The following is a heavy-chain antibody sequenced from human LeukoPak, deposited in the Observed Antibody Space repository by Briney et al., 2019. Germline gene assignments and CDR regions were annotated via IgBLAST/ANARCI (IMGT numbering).Heavy chain of an antibody. Sequence: ASVKVSCKASGYTFTSYYMHWVRQAPGQGLEWMGIINPSGGSTSYAQKFQGRVTMTRDTSTSTVYMELSSLRSEDTAVYYCASPRGLRGAFDIWGQGTMVTVSP. D-gene: IGHD1-26*01. V-gene: IGHV1-46*01. CDR2: INPSGGST. CDR1: GYTFTSYY. CDR3: ASPRGLRGAFDI. J-gene: IGHJ3*02.